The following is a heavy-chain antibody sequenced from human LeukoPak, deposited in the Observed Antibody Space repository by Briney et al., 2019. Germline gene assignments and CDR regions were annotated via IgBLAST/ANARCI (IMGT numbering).Heavy chain of an antibody. CDR1: GFTFSSYA. D-gene: IGHD2-2*01. Sequence: GGSLRLSCAASGFTFSSYAMSWVRQAPGKGLEWVSAISGSRGSTYYADSVKGRFTISRDNSNNTLFLQMTSLRAEDTAVYYCANPGYCGSTTCSPFDYWGQGTLVTVSS. J-gene: IGHJ4*02. CDR2: ISGSRGST. CDR3: ANPGYCGSTTCSPFDY. V-gene: IGHV3-23*01.